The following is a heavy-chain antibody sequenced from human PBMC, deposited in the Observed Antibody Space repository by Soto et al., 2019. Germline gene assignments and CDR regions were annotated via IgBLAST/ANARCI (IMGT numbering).Heavy chain of an antibody. CDR2: IYSSGYT. J-gene: IGHJ4*02. CDR3: ARGSANDRSFGFDS. V-gene: IGHV4-59*01. CDR1: GGSISSYY. Sequence: PSETLSLTCTVSGGSISSYYWNWIRQPPGKGLEWIGYIYSSGYTNYNPSLKTRVTMTVDTSKNQFSLKLSSASAADTAVYYCARGSANDRSFGFDSWGQGSLVTVYS. D-gene: IGHD3-10*01.